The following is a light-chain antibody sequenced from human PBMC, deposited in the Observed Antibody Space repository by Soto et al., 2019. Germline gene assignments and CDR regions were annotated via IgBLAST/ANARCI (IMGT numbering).Light chain of an antibody. J-gene: IGLJ1*01. V-gene: IGLV2-11*01. CDR1: SSDVGGYNY. CDR2: DVN. CDR3: CSFAGDPYV. Sequence: QSALTQPRSVSGSLGQSVAISCSGTSSDVGGYNYVSWYQQHPGKAPKLMIYDVNKRPSGVPDRFSGSKSGNTASLTISGLQAEDEADYYCCSFAGDPYVFGTGTXVTVL.